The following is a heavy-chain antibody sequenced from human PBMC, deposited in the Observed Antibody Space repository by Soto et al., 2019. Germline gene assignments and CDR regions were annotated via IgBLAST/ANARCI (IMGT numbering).Heavy chain of an antibody. CDR1: GFTFSSYG. CDR3: AKDYRARYCSITSCYPRGY. J-gene: IGHJ4*02. D-gene: IGHD2-2*01. Sequence: QVQLVESGGGVVQPGRSLRLSCAASGFTFSSYGMHWVRQAPGKGLEWVAVISYDGSNKYYADSVKGRFTISRDNSKNPLYLQMNSLRAEDTAVYYCAKDYRARYCSITSCYPRGYWGQGTLVTVSS. V-gene: IGHV3-30*18. CDR2: ISYDGSNK.